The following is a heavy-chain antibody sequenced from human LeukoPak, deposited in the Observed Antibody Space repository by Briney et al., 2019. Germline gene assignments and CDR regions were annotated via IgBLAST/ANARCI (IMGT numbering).Heavy chain of an antibody. CDR2: IIPIFGTA. CDR1: GGTFSSYA. D-gene: IGHD3-10*01. V-gene: IGHV1-69*13. CDR3: ARERVRGVIIAYYYYGMDV. J-gene: IGHJ6*02. Sequence: SVKVSCTASGGTFSSYAISWVRQAPGQGLEWMGGIIPIFGTANYAQKFQGRVTITADESTSTAYMELGSLRSEDTAVYYCARERVRGVIIAYYYYGMDVWGQGTMVTVSS.